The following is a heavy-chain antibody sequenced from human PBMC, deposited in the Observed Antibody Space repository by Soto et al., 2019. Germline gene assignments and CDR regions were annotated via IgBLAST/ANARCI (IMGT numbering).Heavy chain of an antibody. Sequence: QITLKESGPTLVKPTQTLTLTCTFSGFSLSTSGVGVGWIRQPPGKALEWLALIYWDDDKRYSPSLKSRLTITQDSSKNQVVLTLTHMYPMDTAPYYCAPRLRVSPAGGFDSWGQGTLVTVSS. J-gene: IGHJ4*02. CDR2: IYWDDDK. CDR1: GFSLSTSGVG. CDR3: APRLRVSPAGGFDS. V-gene: IGHV2-5*02. D-gene: IGHD2-2*01.